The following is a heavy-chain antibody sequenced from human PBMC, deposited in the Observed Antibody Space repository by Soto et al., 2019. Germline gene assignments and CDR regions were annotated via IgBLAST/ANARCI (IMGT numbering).Heavy chain of an antibody. CDR3: ARDKSDFYSSSWYPKGPHAFDI. D-gene: IGHD6-13*01. CDR2: IYYSGST. Sequence: SETLSLTCTVSGGSISSYYWSWIRQPPGKGLEWIGYIYYSGSTNYNPSLKSRVTISVDTSKNQFSLKLSSVTAADTAVYYCARDKSDFYSSSWYPKGPHAFDIWGQGTMVTVSS. CDR1: GGSISSYY. J-gene: IGHJ3*02. V-gene: IGHV4-59*01.